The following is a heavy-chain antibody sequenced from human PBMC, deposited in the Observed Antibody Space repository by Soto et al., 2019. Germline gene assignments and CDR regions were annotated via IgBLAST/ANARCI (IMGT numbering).Heavy chain of an antibody. J-gene: IGHJ3*02. CDR1: GGSITSYY. Sequence: PSETLSLTCAVSGGSITSYYWSWIRQSPGKGLEWIGYIYSGGSISYNPSLRSRVTILLDTSKNQFSLRLTSATAADTAVYYCARVDIGVYAFDIWGHGTMVTVSS. V-gene: IGHV4-59*01. CDR2: IYSGGSI. D-gene: IGHD3-9*01. CDR3: ARVDIGVYAFDI.